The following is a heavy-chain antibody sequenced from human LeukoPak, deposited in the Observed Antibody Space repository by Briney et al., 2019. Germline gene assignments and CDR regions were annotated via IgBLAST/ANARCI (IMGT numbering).Heavy chain of an antibody. CDR1: GFTFSSYS. J-gene: IGHJ4*02. CDR2: IKEDGSEK. Sequence: PGGSLRLSCAASGFTFSSYSMNWVRQAPGKGLEWVANIKEDGSEKYYVDSVKGRFTISRDNAKNSLSLQVNSLRAEDAAVYCAKVRVVFNWNYAYYFDNWGQGTLVTVSS. V-gene: IGHV3-7*01. D-gene: IGHD1-7*01. CDR3: AKVRVVFNWNYAYYFDN.